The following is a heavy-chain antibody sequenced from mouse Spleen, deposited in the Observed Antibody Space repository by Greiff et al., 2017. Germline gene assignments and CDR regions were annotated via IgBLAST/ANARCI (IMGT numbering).Heavy chain of an antibody. CDR1: GFSLTSYG. Sequence: VQVVESGPGLVQPSQSLSITCPVSGFSLTSYGVHWVRQSPGKGLEWLGVIWSGGSTDYNAAFISRLSISKDNSKSQVFFKMNSLQADDTAIYYCASSYYRYATWFAYWGQGTLVTVSA. CDR2: IWSGGST. J-gene: IGHJ3*01. CDR3: ASSYYRYATWFAY. V-gene: IGHV2-2*01. D-gene: IGHD2-14*01.